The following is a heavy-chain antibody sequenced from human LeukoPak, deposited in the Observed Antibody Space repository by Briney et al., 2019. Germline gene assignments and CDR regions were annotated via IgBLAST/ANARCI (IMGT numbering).Heavy chain of an antibody. CDR1: GFTFDDYA. V-gene: IGHV3-9*01. CDR2: ISWNSGSI. D-gene: IGHD3-9*01. Sequence: GGSLRLSCAASGFTFDDYAKHWVRQAPGKGLEWVSGISWNSGSIGYADSVKGRFTISRDNAKNSLYLQMNSLRAEDTALYYCAKRDADILTGYLAYWGQGTLVTVSS. J-gene: IGHJ4*02. CDR3: AKRDADILTGYLAY.